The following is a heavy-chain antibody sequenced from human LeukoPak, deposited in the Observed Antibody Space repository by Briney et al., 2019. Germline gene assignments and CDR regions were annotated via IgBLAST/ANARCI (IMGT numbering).Heavy chain of an antibody. V-gene: IGHV4-34*01. Sequence: SETLSLTCTVSGGSISSYYWSWIRQPPGKGLEWIGEINHSGSTNYNPSLKSRVTISVDTSKNQFSLKLSSVTAADTAVYYCASLVHYYGSGSYYTWGQGTLVTVSS. J-gene: IGHJ4*02. CDR3: ASLVHYYGSGSYYT. CDR2: INHSGST. D-gene: IGHD3-10*01. CDR1: GGSISSYY.